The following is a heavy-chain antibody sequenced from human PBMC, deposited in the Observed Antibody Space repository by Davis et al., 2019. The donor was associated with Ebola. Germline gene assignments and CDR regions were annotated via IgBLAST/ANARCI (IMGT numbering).Heavy chain of an antibody. CDR3: ATLGGIGIVGATDAFDI. CDR1: GYTLTELS. CDR2: FDPEDGET. D-gene: IGHD1-26*01. V-gene: IGHV1-24*01. J-gene: IGHJ3*02. Sequence: ASVKVSCKVSGYTLTELSMHWVRQAPGKGLEWMGGFDPEDGETIYAQKFQGRVTMTEDTSTDTAYMELSSLRSEDTAVYYCATLGGIGIVGATDAFDIWGQGTMVTVSS.